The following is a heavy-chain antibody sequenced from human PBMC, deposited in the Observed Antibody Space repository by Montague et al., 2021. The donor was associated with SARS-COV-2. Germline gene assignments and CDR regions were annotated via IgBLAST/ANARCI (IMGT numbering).Heavy chain of an antibody. V-gene: IGHV3-9*01. D-gene: IGHD5-12*01. CDR2: IRRNVGDI. CDR1: EFIVSDYD. Sequence: SLRLSCAASEFIVSDYDMPWVRQRPGKGLEWVSRIRRNVGDISYXASXKGRFSISRDDAENSLYLQLNSLRPEDTALYYCGKASASNAGWMQSPIDYWGPGTWVIVPS. J-gene: IGHJ4*02. CDR3: GKASASNAGWMQSPIDY.